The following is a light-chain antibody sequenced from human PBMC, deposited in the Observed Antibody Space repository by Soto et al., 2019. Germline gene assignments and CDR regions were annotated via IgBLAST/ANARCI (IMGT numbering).Light chain of an antibody. J-gene: IGLJ1*01. CDR3: GTWDSSLSAGGI. Sequence: QSVRTQPPSVPAAPGQPVTISCSGSSSNIGKNFVSWYQQLPGTAPQLLIYENNKRPSGIPDRFSGSKSGTSATLGITGLQTGDEADYYCGTWDSSLSAGGIFGTGTKVTVL. CDR2: ENN. V-gene: IGLV1-51*02. CDR1: SSNIGKNF.